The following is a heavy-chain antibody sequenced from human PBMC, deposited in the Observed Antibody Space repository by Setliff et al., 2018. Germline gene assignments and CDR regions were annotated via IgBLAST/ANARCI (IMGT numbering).Heavy chain of an antibody. D-gene: IGHD2-21*01. CDR1: GYIFTSYG. CDR3: AREGVHTWSSTDYRYYMDL. CDR2: IGSYNGKT. J-gene: IGHJ6*03. Sequence: ASVKVSCKASGYIFTSYGISWVRQAPGQGLEWMGWIGSYNGKTNYAQKLQGRVTMTTDTSTSTAYMELRSLISDDTAVYYCAREGVHTWSSTDYRYYMDLWGKGTTVTVSS. V-gene: IGHV1-18*01.